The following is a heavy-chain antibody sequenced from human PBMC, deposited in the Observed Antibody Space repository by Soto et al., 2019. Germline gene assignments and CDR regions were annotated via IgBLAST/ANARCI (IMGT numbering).Heavy chain of an antibody. V-gene: IGHV1-18*01. D-gene: IGHD4-17*01. CDR3: ARVPQNDYADYDAFDM. J-gene: IGHJ3*02. Sequence: ASVKVSCKASGYTFTSYAISWVRQAPGQGLEWMGWISAYNGNTNYAEKLQGRVTVTTDTPMSTAYMELRSLRSDDTAVYYCARVPQNDYADYDAFDMWGQGTMVTVS. CDR1: GYTFTSYA. CDR2: ISAYNGNT.